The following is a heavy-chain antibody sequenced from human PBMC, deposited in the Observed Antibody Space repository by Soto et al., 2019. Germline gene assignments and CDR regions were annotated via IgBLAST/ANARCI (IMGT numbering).Heavy chain of an antibody. CDR3: ARDRIVVVPADMALDV. CDR1: GFTFSSYG. CDR2: IWYDGSNK. V-gene: IGHV3-33*01. D-gene: IGHD2-2*01. J-gene: IGHJ6*02. Sequence: QVQLVESGGGVVQPGRSLRLSCAASGFTFSSYGMHWVRQAPGKGLEWVAVIWYDGSNKYYADSVKGRFTISRANSKNTMYLQMNSMRAEDTAVYYCARDRIVVVPADMALDVWGQGTTVTVSS.